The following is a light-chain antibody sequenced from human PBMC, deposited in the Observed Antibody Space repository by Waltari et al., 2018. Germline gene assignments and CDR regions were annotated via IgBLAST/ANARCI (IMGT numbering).Light chain of an antibody. Sequence: EIVMTPSPATMSVSPGERATLSCRASQSVSSNLAWYQQKPGQAPRLLIYGAPTRATGIPARFSGSGSGTEFTLTISSLQSEDFAVYYCQQYNNWPPVTFGQGTKLEIK. CDR3: QQYNNWPPVT. CDR1: QSVSSN. CDR2: GAP. V-gene: IGKV3-15*01. J-gene: IGKJ2*01.